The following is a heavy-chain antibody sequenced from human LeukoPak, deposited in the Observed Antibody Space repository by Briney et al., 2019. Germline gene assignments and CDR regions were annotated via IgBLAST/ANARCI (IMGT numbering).Heavy chain of an antibody. CDR1: GHDFTSYW. V-gene: IGHV5-51*01. D-gene: IGHD2-2*01. Sequence: GESLKISCRSSGHDFTSYWIAWVRQLPGKGLEWMGIIHPSDSETQYGPSFQGQVTISADNSISTAYLQWSSLKASDTAMYYCARHLSAAAPRNWGQGTLVTVSS. J-gene: IGHJ4*02. CDR3: ARHLSAAAPRN. CDR2: IHPSDSET.